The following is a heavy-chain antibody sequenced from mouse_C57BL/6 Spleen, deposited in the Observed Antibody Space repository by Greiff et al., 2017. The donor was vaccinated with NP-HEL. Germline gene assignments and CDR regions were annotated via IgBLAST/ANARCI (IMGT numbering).Heavy chain of an antibody. J-gene: IGHJ1*03. V-gene: IGHV1-78*01. CDR3: ARGGIPHWYFDV. Sequence: QVQLQQSDAELVKPGASVKISCKVSGYTFTDHTIHWMKQRPEQGLEWIGYIYPRDGSTKYNAKFKGKATLTADKSSSTAYMQLNSLTSEDSAVYCCARGGIPHWYFDVWGTGTTVTVSS. CDR2: IYPRDGST. CDR1: GYTFTDHT.